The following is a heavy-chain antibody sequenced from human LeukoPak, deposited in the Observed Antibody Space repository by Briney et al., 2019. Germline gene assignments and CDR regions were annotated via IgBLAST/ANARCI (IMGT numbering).Heavy chain of an antibody. CDR3: ARPQGGDGGVIVY. V-gene: IGHV4-34*01. CDR1: GGSFRGYY. D-gene: IGHD3-16*02. Sequence: SETLSLTCAVYGGSFRGYYWSWIRQPPRKGLEWIGEINHSGSTNYNPSLKSRVTIAVDTSKNQFSLKLSSVTAADTAVYYCARPQGGDGGVIVYWGQGTLVTVSS. CDR2: INHSGST. J-gene: IGHJ4*02.